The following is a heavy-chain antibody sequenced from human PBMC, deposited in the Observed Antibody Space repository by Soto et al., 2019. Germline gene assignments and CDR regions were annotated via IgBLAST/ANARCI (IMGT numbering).Heavy chain of an antibody. CDR3: ARDQVGATGDY. CDR2: ISAYNANT. D-gene: IGHD1-26*01. V-gene: IGHV1-18*01. CDR1: GYTFTSYG. Sequence: QIQLVQSGAEVKKPGASVKVSCKASGYTFTSYGISWVRQAPGQGLEWMGWISAYNANTNYAQKLQGRVTMTTDTSTNTDYMELRRLRSDDTAVYYCARDQVGATGDYWGQGTLVTVSS. J-gene: IGHJ4*02.